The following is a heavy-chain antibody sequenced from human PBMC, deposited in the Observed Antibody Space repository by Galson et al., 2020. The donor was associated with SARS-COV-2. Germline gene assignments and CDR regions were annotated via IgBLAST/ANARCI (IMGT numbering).Heavy chain of an antibody. CDR1: GYTFTGYY. J-gene: IGHJ6*02. Sequence: ASVKVSCKASGYTFTGYYMHWVRQAPGHGLEWMGWINPNSGGTNYAQKFQGRVTMTRDTSISTAYMELSRLRSDDTAVYYCARVGVGGYCSSTSCYGGYYYYGMDVWGQGTTVTVSS. CDR2: INPNSGGT. CDR3: ARVGVGGYCSSTSCYGGYYYYGMDV. D-gene: IGHD2-2*01. V-gene: IGHV1-2*02.